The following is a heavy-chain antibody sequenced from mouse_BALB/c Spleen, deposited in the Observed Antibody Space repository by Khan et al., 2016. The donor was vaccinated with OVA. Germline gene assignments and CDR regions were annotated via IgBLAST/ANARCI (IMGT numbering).Heavy chain of an antibody. D-gene: IGHD2-14*01. J-gene: IGHJ3*01. Sequence: VQLQESGAELARPGASVKMSCKASGYIFTSYTIHWIKLRPGQGLEWIGFINPSNGYTNYNQKFKDKATLSADKSSTTVYMQLSSLTSDDSAVYNSVRDGAYHRNDGWFAYWGQGTLVTVSA. CDR2: INPSNGYT. V-gene: IGHV1-4*01. CDR1: GYIFTSYT. CDR3: VRDGAYHRNDGWFAY.